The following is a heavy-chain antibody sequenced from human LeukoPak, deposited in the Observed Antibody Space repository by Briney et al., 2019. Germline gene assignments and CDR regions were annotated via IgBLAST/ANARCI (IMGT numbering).Heavy chain of an antibody. D-gene: IGHD3-22*01. V-gene: IGHV1-2*02. J-gene: IGHJ4*02. CDR1: GYTFTGYY. CDR2: INPNSGGT. Sequence: ASVKVSCKASGYTFTGYYMHWVRQAPGQGLEWMGWINPNSGGTNYAQKFQGRVTMTRGTSISTAYMELSRLRSDDTAVYYCARDHPDYYDSRGLDYWAREPWSPSPQ. CDR3: ARDHPDYYDSRGLDY.